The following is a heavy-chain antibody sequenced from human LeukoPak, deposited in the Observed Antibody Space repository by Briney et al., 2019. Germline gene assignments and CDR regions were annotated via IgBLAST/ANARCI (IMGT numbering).Heavy chain of an antibody. V-gene: IGHV3-74*01. CDR2: INTDGSST. CDR1: GFTFSSYW. Sequence: RGSLRLSCAASGFTFSSYWMHWVRQAPGKGLVWVSRINTDGSSTSYADSVKGRFTISRDNAKNTLYLQMNSLRAEDTAVYYCARVSSSSWWALDYWGQGTLVTVSS. CDR3: ARVSSSSWWALDY. D-gene: IGHD6-13*01. J-gene: IGHJ4*02.